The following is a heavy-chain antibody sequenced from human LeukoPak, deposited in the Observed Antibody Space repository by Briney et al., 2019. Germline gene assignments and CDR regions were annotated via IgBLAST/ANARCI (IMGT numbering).Heavy chain of an antibody. CDR3: ASGYYYDGSGYIREGSLDY. CDR1: GGSISSYY. V-gene: IGHV4-4*07. J-gene: IGHJ4*02. CDR2: IYTSGST. Sequence: SETLSLTCTVSGGSISSYYWSWIRQPAGKGLEWIGRIYTSGSTNYNPSLKSRVTMSVDTSKNQFSLKLSSVTAADTAVYYCASGYYYDGSGYIREGSLDYWGQGTLVTVSS. D-gene: IGHD3-22*01.